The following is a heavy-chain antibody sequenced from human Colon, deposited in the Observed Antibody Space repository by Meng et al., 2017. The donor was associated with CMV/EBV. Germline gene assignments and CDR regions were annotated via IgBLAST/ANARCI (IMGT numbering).Heavy chain of an antibody. V-gene: IGHV3-30*04. D-gene: IGHD3-10*01. CDR3: ARPRGTYYYGSGMDV. CDR1: GPMFSKYA. Sequence: GESLKISCAASGPMFSKYAMHWVRQAPGKGLEWVALMSYDDTKKFYADSVQGRFSISRDISENTLYLEMNSLRPEDTAVYYCARPRGTYYYGSGMDVWGQGTTVTVSS. J-gene: IGHJ6*02. CDR2: MSYDDTKK.